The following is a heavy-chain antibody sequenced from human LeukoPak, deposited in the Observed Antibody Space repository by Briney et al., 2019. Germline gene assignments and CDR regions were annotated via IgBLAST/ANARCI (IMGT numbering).Heavy chain of an antibody. CDR1: GFTFSSYA. V-gene: IGHV3-30-3*01. CDR2: ISYDGSNK. CDR3: AVQSPYSSSWYGAFDI. D-gene: IGHD6-13*01. J-gene: IGHJ3*02. Sequence: PAGGSLRLSCAASGFTFSSYAMHWVRQAPGKGLEWVAVISYDGSNKYYADSVKGRFTISRDNSKNTLYLQMNSLRAEDTAVYYCAVQSPYSSSWYGAFDIWGQGTMVTVPS.